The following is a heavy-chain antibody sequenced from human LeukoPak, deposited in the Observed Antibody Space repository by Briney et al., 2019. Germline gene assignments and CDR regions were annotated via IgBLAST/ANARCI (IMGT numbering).Heavy chain of an antibody. V-gene: IGHV3-33*08. D-gene: IGHD6-13*01. CDR3: ARGGGSWYQLPIPYYYFDY. J-gene: IGHJ4*02. CDR1: GFTFSSYG. Sequence: GGSLRLSCAASGFTFSSYGMHWVRQAPGKGLEWVAVIWYDGSNKYYADSVKGRFTISRDNSKNTLYLQMNSLRAEDTAVYYCARGGGSWYQLPIPYYYFDYWGQGTLVTVSS. CDR2: IWYDGSNK.